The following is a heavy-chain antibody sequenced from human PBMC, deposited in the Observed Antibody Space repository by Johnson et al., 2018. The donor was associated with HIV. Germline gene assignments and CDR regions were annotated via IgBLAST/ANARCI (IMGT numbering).Heavy chain of an antibody. Sequence: QVQLVESGGGVVQSGRSLRLSCAASGFTFSSYAMNWVRQSPGKGLEWVAVISDDGTNKYYAALKGRFTISRDNSKNTLYLQMNSLRVEDTAVYYCASSLSSRSHDAFDMWGQGTMVTVSS. CDR3: ASSLSSRSHDAFDM. CDR2: ISDDGTNK. D-gene: IGHD6-13*01. CDR1: GFTFSSYA. V-gene: IGHV3-30*04. J-gene: IGHJ3*02.